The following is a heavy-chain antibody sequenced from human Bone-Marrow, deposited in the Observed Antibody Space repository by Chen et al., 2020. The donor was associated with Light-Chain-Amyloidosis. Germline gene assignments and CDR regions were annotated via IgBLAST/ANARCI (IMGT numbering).Heavy chain of an antibody. CDR3: AKDKPGVFAN. Sequence: EVQLVAYGGGVAQPGGSLRLSCVVSGFIVETYAMHWVRQVPGKGLEWLGLISGDGGNTDYADSVKGRFTVSRDKSKNSLYLQMNSLRAEDTAFYYCAKDKPGVFANWGQGTLVTVSS. V-gene: IGHV3-43*02. CDR1: GFIVETYA. D-gene: IGHD2-8*01. CDR2: ISGDGGNT. J-gene: IGHJ4*02.